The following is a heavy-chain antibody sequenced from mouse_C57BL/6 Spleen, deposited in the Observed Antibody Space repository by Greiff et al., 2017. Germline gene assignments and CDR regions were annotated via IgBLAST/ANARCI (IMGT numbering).Heavy chain of an antibody. CDR1: GYTFTSYW. D-gene: IGHD1-1*01. J-gene: IGHJ4*01. CDR3: ARCYYGSSYGYAMDY. Sequence: VQLQQPGAELVKPGASVKMSCKASGYTFTSYWITWVKQRPGQGLEWIGDIYPGSGSTNYNEKFKSKATLTVDTSSSTAYMQLSSLTSEDSAVYYCARCYYGSSYGYAMDYWGQGTSVTVSS. V-gene: IGHV1-55*01. CDR2: IYPGSGST.